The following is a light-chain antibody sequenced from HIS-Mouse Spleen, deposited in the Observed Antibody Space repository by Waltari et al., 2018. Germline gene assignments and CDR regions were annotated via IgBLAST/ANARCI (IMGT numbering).Light chain of an antibody. Sequence: AIRMTQSPSSFSASTGDRVTITCRASQGISIYLAWYQQKPGKAPKLLIYAASTLQSGVPSRFSGSGSGTDFTLTISCLQSEDFATYYCQQYYSYLYTFGQGTKLEIK. CDR1: QGISIY. CDR2: AAS. CDR3: QQYYSYLYT. V-gene: IGKV1-8*01. J-gene: IGKJ2*01.